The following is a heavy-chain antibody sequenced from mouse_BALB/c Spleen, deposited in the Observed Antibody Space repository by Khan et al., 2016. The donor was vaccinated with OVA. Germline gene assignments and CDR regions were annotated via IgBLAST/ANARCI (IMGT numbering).Heavy chain of an antibody. CDR3: ARSITTTKWDYYAMDY. J-gene: IGHJ4*01. Sequence: DVQLVESGGDLVKPGGSLKLSCAASGFTFSSYGMSWVRQTPDKRLEWVATISSGGHYTYFPDSVRGRFTISRDNAKNTLSLQLSSLKSEDTAMYYCARSITTTKWDYYAMDYWGQGTSVTVSS. D-gene: IGHD1-2*01. CDR1: GFTFSSYG. CDR2: ISSGGHYT. V-gene: IGHV5-6*01.